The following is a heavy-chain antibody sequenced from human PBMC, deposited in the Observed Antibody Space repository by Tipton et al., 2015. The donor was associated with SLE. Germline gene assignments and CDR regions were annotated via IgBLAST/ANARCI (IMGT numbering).Heavy chain of an antibody. CDR1: GFTFSSYG. V-gene: IGHV3-33*01. Sequence: SLRLSCAASGFTFSSYGMHWVRQAPGKGLEWVAVIWYDGSNKYYADSVKGRFTISRDNSKNTLYLQMNSLRAEDTAVYYCARGHIVGVPGAFDIWGQGTMVTVSS. J-gene: IGHJ3*02. D-gene: IGHD1-26*01. CDR3: ARGHIVGVPGAFDI. CDR2: IWYDGSNK.